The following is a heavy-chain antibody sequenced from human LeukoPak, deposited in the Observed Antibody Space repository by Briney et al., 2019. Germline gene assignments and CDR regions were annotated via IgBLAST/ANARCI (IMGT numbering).Heavy chain of an antibody. CDR3: ARIQGSTYYGWDYFDY. V-gene: IGHV4-30-4*01. J-gene: IGHJ4*02. Sequence: SETLSLTCTVSGASTNNGDNYWSWIRQPPGKGLEWIGFIYYRGTTYYNPSLKSRLTISVDTSKNQFSLRLSSVTAADTAVYYCARIQGSTYYGWDYFDYWGQGILVTVAS. D-gene: IGHD4-17*01. CDR2: IYYRGTT. CDR1: GASTNNGDNY.